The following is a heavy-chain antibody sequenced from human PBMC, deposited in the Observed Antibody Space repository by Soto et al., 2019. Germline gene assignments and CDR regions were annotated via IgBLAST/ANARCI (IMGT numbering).Heavy chain of an antibody. CDR2: ISARGSNT. J-gene: IGHJ5*02. V-gene: IGHV3-23*01. Sequence: GSLRLSCAASGSSFSNYGMTWVRQAPGKGLEWVSAISARGSNTDYAHSVKGRFTISSDNSKNTLYLQMNSLRAEDTAVYYCAKEYSTPFDAWGQGTLVTASP. D-gene: IGHD6-13*01. CDR1: GSSFSNYG. CDR3: AKEYSTPFDA.